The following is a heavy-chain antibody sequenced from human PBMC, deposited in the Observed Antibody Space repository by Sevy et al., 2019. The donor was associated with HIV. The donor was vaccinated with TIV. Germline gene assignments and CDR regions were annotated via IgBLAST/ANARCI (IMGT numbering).Heavy chain of an antibody. CDR1: GFTVSTSY. V-gene: IGHV3-53*01. D-gene: IGHD1-7*01. J-gene: IGHJ4*02. CDR3: ASRRNAYGTNY. CDR2: VSFDGTT. Sequence: GGSLRLSCAASGFTVSTSYMTWVRQAPGKGLEWVSVVSFDGTTYYADSVKGRFTISRDTSKNTVYLQMNSLRVDDTAVYYCASRRNAYGTNYRGQGTLVTVSS.